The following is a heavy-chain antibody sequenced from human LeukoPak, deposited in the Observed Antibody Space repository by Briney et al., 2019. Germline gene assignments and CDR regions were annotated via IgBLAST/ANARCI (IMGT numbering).Heavy chain of an antibody. D-gene: IGHD6-19*01. J-gene: IGHJ3*02. Sequence: ASVKVSCKASGYTFTSYDINWVRQATGQGLEWMGWMNPNSGNTGYAQKFQGRVAMTRNTSISTAYMELSSLRSEDTAVYYCASCRSSGWYDDAFDIWGQGTMVTVSS. CDR3: ASCRSSGWYDDAFDI. CDR1: GYTFTSYD. V-gene: IGHV1-8*01. CDR2: MNPNSGNT.